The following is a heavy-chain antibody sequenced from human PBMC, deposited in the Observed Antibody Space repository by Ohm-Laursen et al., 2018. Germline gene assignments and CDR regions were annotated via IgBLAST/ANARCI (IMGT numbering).Heavy chain of an antibody. CDR1: GDSVSSNSAA. CDR3: ARRAAANTGVGYFQH. D-gene: IGHD6-13*01. Sequence: QTLSLTCAISGDSVSSNSAAWNWIRQSPSRGLEWLGRIYYRSKWYNDYAVSVKSRITINPDTSKNHFSLQLNSVTPEDTAVYYCARRAAANTGVGYFQHWGQGTLVTVSS. V-gene: IGHV6-1*01. J-gene: IGHJ1*01. CDR2: IYYRSKWYN.